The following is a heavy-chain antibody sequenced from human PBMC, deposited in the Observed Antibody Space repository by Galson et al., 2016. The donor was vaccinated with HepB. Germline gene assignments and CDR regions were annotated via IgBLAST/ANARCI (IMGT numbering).Heavy chain of an antibody. V-gene: IGHV3-23*01. J-gene: IGHJ4*02. CDR3: AKGTTLQVHFGYFDH. CDR2: ISDSAGST. CDR1: GFIFSNYA. D-gene: IGHD1/OR15-1a*01. Sequence: SLRLSCAASGFIFSNYAMSWVRQAPGKGLEWVSGISDSAGSTYFADPVKGRFTISSDNSKNTLYLQMNSLRVEDTAVYYCAKGTTLQVHFGYFDHWGQGTLVTVSS.